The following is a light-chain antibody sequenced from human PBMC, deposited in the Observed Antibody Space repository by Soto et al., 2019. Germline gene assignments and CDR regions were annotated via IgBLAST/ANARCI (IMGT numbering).Light chain of an antibody. V-gene: IGLV2-11*01. Sequence: QSALTQPRSVSGSPGQSVAISCTGTSSDVGDYSFVSWYQQHPGKAPKLMIYDVSKRPSGVPDRFSGSKSGNTAFLIISGLQTDDEADYYCCSYAANFLVLGGGTKLTVL. J-gene: IGLJ2*01. CDR1: SSDVGDYSF. CDR2: DVS. CDR3: CSYAANFLV.